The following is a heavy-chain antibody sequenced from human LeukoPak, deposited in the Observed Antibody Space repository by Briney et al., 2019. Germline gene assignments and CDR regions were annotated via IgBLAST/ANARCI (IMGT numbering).Heavy chain of an antibody. J-gene: IGHJ6*02. Sequence: GGSLRLSCAASGFTFSRYAMSWVRQAPGKGLEWVSTISGSGGSTYYADSVKGRFTISRDNSKNTLYLQMNSLRAEDTAVYYCTKVVVPDDYYYYYGMDVWGQGTTVTVSS. CDR3: TKVVVPDDYYYYYGMDV. V-gene: IGHV3-23*01. CDR1: GFTFSRYA. CDR2: ISGSGGST. D-gene: IGHD2-2*01.